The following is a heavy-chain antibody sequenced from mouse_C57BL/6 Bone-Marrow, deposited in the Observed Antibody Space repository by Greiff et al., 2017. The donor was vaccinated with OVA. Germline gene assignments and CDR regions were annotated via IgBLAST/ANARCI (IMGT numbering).Heavy chain of an antibody. V-gene: IGHV1-64*01. CDR3: ARSSDWDKCAY. Sequence: VQLQQPGAELVKPGASVKLSCKASGYTFTSYWMHWVKQRPGQGLEWIGMIHPKSGSTNYNEKFKSKATLTVDKSSSTAYMQLSSLTSEDSAVYYCARSSDWDKCAYWGQGTLVTVSA. CDR2: IHPKSGST. CDR1: GYTFTSYW. D-gene: IGHD4-1*01. J-gene: IGHJ3*01.